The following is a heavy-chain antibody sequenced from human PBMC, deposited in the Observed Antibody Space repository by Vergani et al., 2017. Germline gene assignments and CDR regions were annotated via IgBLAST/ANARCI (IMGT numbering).Heavy chain of an antibody. V-gene: IGHV4-34*01. Sequence: QVQLQQWGGGLLKPSETLSLTCVVNGGSFTSYHWTWIRQSPGEGLEWVGDIDHTGRPDYNPSLKSRLTMSVDKSRNQFTLKLNSVTATDTAIYFCARVNTETNGHLYYYYYMDGWGQGTAVTVS. CDR1: GGSFTSYH. CDR3: ARVNTETNGHLYYYYYMDG. CDR2: IDHTGRP. D-gene: IGHD4-11*01. J-gene: IGHJ6*03.